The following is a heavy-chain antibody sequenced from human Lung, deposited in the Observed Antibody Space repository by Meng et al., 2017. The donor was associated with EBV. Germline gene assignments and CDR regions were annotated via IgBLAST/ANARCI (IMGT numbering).Heavy chain of an antibody. D-gene: IGHD1-14*01. Sequence: QVQLVQSGSELKKPXASVKVSCXASGYTFTSYAMNWVRQAPGQGLEWMGWINTNTGNPTYAQGFTGRFVFSLDTSVSTAYLQISSLKAEDTAVYYCARGFFPRPQITPLGFDYWGQGTLVTVSS. CDR2: INTNTGNP. CDR3: ARGFFPRPQITPLGFDY. J-gene: IGHJ4*02. V-gene: IGHV7-4-1*02. CDR1: GYTFTSYA.